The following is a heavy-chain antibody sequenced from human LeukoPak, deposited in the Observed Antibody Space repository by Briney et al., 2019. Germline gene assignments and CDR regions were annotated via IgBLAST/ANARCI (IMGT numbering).Heavy chain of an antibody. Sequence: GGSLRLSCAASGFTFSSYEINWVRQAPGKGPQWVSYISGSGTTMSYADSVKGRFTMSRDNAKNSLYLQLNSLRAEDTAVYYCARVGQWIDYWGQGTLVTVSS. CDR2: ISGSGTTM. D-gene: IGHD6-19*01. V-gene: IGHV3-48*03. J-gene: IGHJ4*02. CDR3: ARVGQWIDY. CDR1: GFTFSSYE.